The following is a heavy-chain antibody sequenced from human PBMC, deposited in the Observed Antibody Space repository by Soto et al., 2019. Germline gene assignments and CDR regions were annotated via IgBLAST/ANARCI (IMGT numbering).Heavy chain of an antibody. CDR1: GFTFADFA. J-gene: IGHJ5*02. CDR3: TTDPPPSP. V-gene: IGHV3-49*04. Sequence: GGSLRLYCSASGFTFADFALSWVRQAPGKGLEWVTFIRSKAYGGTAEYAASVKGRFTISRDDSKSIAYLQMDSLKTEDTAVYYCTTDPPPSPWGQGTLVTVSS. CDR2: IRSKAYGGTA.